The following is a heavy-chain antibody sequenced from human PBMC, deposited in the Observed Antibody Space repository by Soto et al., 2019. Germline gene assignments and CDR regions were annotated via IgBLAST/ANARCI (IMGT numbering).Heavy chain of an antibody. Sequence: SCAASGFTFSSYSMNWVRQAPGKGLEWVSYISSSSSTIYYADSVKGRFTISRDNAKNSLYLQMNSLRDEDTAVYYCARDTVARGVIITTYYYGMDVWGQGTTVTVSS. CDR3: ARDTVARGVIITTYYYGMDV. J-gene: IGHJ6*02. V-gene: IGHV3-48*02. CDR2: ISSSSSTI. CDR1: GFTFSSYS. D-gene: IGHD3-10*01.